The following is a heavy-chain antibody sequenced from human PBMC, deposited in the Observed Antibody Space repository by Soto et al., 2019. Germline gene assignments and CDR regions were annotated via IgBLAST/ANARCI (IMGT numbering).Heavy chain of an antibody. Sequence: QVQLVQSGAEGKKPGSSVKVSCKASGGTSRSLSITWVRQAPGQGLEWMGGITPLFGIPNYPQKFQGILTITADKSTGTAYLELSSLRSEDTAVYYCARDTHSAGGWFDTWGRGTLVTVSS. CDR1: GGTSRSLS. D-gene: IGHD2-15*01. V-gene: IGHV1-69*17. CDR3: ARDTHSAGGWFDT. CDR2: ITPLFGIP. J-gene: IGHJ5*02.